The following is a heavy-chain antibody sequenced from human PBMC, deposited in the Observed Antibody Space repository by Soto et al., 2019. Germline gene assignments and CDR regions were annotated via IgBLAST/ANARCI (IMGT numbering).Heavy chain of an antibody. CDR2: IYYSGST. Sequence: PSETLSLTCTVSGGSISSYYWSWIRQPPGKGLEWIGYIYYSGSTNYNPSLKSRVTISVDTSKNQFSLKLSSVTAADTAVYYCGRARIAAAGKRWFDPWGQGTLVTVSS. CDR1: GGSISSYY. D-gene: IGHD6-13*01. V-gene: IGHV4-59*01. J-gene: IGHJ5*02. CDR3: GRARIAAAGKRWFDP.